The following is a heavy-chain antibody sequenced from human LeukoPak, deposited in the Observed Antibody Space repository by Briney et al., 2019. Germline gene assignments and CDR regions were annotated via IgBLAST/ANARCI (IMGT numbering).Heavy chain of an antibody. Sequence: GGSLRLSCAASGFTFDDYAMHWVRQAPGKGLEWVSGISWNSGSIGYADSVKGRFTISRDNAKNSLYLQMNSLRAGDTALYYCAKDSALYSSSFAYFDYWGQGTLVTVSS. CDR2: ISWNSGSI. J-gene: IGHJ4*02. V-gene: IGHV3-9*01. CDR3: AKDSALYSSSFAYFDY. D-gene: IGHD6-13*01. CDR1: GFTFDDYA.